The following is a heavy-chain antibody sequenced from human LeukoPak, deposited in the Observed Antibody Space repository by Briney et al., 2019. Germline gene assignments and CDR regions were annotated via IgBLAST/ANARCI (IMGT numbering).Heavy chain of an antibody. CDR1: GFTFSDYY. D-gene: IGHD2-2*01. Sequence: GGSLRLSCAASGFTFSDYYMSWIRQAPGKGLEWVSYISSSGSTIYYADSVKGRFTISRDNAKNSLYLQMNSLRAEGTAVYYCARDCSSTSCFDAFDIWGQGTMVTVSS. CDR2: ISSSGSTI. J-gene: IGHJ3*02. CDR3: ARDCSSTSCFDAFDI. V-gene: IGHV3-11*04.